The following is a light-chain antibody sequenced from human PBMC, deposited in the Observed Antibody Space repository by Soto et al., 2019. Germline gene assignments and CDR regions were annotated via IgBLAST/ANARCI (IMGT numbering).Light chain of an antibody. Sequence: ETVLTQSPGTLFLSPGERATLSCRASQSVSSSYLAWYQQKPGQAPRLLIYGASSRATGIPDRFSGSGSGTDFSLTISRLEPEDFAVYYCQQYGSSPRTFGQGIKVEVK. CDR2: GAS. V-gene: IGKV3-20*01. CDR3: QQYGSSPRT. J-gene: IGKJ1*01. CDR1: QSVSSSY.